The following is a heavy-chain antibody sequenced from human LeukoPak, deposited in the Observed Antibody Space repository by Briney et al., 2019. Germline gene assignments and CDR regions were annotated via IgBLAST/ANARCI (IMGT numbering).Heavy chain of an antibody. Sequence: GGSLGLSCAASGFTFSRYWMFWVRQAPGKGLVWVSRINSDGTSTNYADSVKGRFTISRDNTKSTLYLQMNSLRPEDTAVYYSGTLAVMWEVDYWGQGALVTVSS. J-gene: IGHJ4*02. CDR1: GFTFSRYW. CDR2: INSDGTST. D-gene: IGHD1-26*01. V-gene: IGHV3-74*01. CDR3: GTLAVMWEVDY.